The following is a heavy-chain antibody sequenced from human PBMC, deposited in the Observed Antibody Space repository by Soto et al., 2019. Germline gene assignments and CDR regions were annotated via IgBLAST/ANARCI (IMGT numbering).Heavy chain of an antibody. CDR3: ARSDCYGVCRGKWLDP. D-gene: IGHD2-21*02. Sequence: QVQLQESGPGLVKPSGTLSLTCAVSGGSISSDDWWTWVRQTPGKGLEWIGEIYHSGTTNYNPSLRSRVTLAVDKATSQFSLRLDSVTAADTAVYYCARSDCYGVCRGKWLDPWGQGILVTVSS. V-gene: IGHV4-4*02. CDR1: GGSISSDDW. J-gene: IGHJ5*02. CDR2: IYHSGTT.